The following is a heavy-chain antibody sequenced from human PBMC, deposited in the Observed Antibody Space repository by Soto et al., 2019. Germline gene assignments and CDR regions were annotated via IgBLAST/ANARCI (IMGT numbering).Heavy chain of an antibody. CDR3: ARDISDLWSDP. CDR2: INHSGST. CDR1: GGSFSGYY. D-gene: IGHD6-19*01. V-gene: IGHV4-34*01. J-gene: IGHJ5*02. Sequence: SETLSLTCAVYGGSFSGYYWSWIRQPPGKGLEWIGEINHSGSTNYNPSLKSRVTISVDTSKNQFSLKLSSVTAADTAVYYCARDISDLWSDPWGQGTLVTVSS.